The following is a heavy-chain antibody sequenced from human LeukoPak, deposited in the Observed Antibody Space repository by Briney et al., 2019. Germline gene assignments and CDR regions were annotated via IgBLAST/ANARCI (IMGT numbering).Heavy chain of an antibody. CDR3: AREVGYCSGGSCYSYFDY. J-gene: IGHJ4*02. V-gene: IGHV4-59*01. D-gene: IGHD2-15*01. CDR2: IYYSGST. CDR1: GGSISSYY. Sequence: SETLSLTCTVSGGSISSYYWSWIRQPPGKGLEWIGYIYYSGSTNYNAFLTNRVTISVDTSKNQSSLKLSSVTAADTAVYYCAREVGYCSGGSCYSYFDYWGQGTLVTVSS.